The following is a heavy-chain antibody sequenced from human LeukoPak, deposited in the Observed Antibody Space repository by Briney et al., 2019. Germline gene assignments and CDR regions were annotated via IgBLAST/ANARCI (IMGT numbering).Heavy chain of an antibody. CDR2: VRGSGTTT. CDR3: ATPGQRPGYFYY. J-gene: IGHJ4*02. V-gene: IGHV3-23*01. CDR1: GFTFGNYG. D-gene: IGHD3-10*01. Sequence: GGSLTLSCAASGFTFGNYGMSWVRQAPGEGREWVTGVRGSGTTTYYADSVKGRFSNSSDNSRNTRLRPMYSLRAHDPAVYYGATPGQRPGYFYYWGPGNQVTASS.